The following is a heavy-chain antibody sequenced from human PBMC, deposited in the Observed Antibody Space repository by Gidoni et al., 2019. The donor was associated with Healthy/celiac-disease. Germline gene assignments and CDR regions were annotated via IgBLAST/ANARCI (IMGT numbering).Heavy chain of an antibody. CDR1: GYTFTGYY. D-gene: IGHD4-4*01. V-gene: IGHV1-2*02. CDR2: INPNSGGT. CDR3: ARDPGSSVKYYYYYYGMDV. Sequence: QVQLVQSGAEVKKPGASVKVSCKASGYTFTGYYMHWVRQAPGQGLEWMGWINPNSGGTNYAQKFQGRVTMTRDTSISTAYMELSRLRSDDTAVYYCARDPGSSVKYYYYYYGMDVWGQGTTVTVSS. J-gene: IGHJ6*02.